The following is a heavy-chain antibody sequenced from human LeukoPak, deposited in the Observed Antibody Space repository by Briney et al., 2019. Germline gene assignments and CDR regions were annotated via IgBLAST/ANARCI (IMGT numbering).Heavy chain of an antibody. CDR2: IGSDGST. V-gene: IGHV3-23*01. CDR1: GFDFSGYA. Sequence: GGSLRLSCAASGFDFSGYAMSWVRQAPGKGLEWVSGIGSDGSTHHAESVKGRFAISRDNSKSTLYLQMNSLRAEDTALYYCARGRSTFDYWGQGTLVTVSS. J-gene: IGHJ4*02. D-gene: IGHD2-2*01. CDR3: ARGRSTFDY.